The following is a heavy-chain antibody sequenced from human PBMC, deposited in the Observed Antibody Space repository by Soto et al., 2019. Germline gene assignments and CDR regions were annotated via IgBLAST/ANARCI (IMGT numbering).Heavy chain of an antibody. V-gene: IGHV3-23*01. CDR2: ISDGGVST. J-gene: IGHJ4*02. D-gene: IGHD1-26*01. CDR1: GFTFSNSA. CDR3: EKETYSGSSHLDY. Sequence: GGSLRLSCAASGFTFSNSAMSWVRQAPGKGLDWVSSISDGGVSTYYADSVKGRFTISRDNSKSTLYLQMNSLRAEETAVYYWEKETYSGSSHLDYWGQGTLVTVSS.